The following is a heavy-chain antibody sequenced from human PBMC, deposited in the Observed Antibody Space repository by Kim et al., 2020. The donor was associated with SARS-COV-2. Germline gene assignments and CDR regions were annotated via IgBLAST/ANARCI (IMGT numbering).Heavy chain of an antibody. V-gene: IGHV4-39*01. CDR3: ASHGGRINWGSEDDFDY. Sequence: SETLSLTCTVSGGSISSSSYYWGWIRQPPGKGLEWIGSIYYSGSTYYNPSLKSRVTISVDTSKNQFSLKLSSVTAADTAVYYCASHGGRINWGSEDDFDYWGQGTLVTVSS. CDR2: IYYSGST. D-gene: IGHD7-27*01. CDR1: GGSISSSSYY. J-gene: IGHJ4*02.